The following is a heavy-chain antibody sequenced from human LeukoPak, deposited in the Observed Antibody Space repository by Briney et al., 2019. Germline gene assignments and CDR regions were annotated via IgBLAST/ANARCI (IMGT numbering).Heavy chain of an antibody. Sequence: ASEKLSCKASGYTFTGYYMHWVRQAAGQGLEWMGRINPNSGGTNYAQKFQGRVTMTRDTSISTAYMELSRLRSDDTAVYYCARDDTREPFDYWGQGTLVTVSS. CDR3: ARDDTREPFDY. D-gene: IGHD3-22*01. J-gene: IGHJ4*02. V-gene: IGHV1-2*06. CDR1: GYTFTGYY. CDR2: INPNSGGT.